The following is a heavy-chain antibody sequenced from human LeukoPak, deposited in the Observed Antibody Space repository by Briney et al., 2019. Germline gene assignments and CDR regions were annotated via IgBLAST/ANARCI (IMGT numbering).Heavy chain of an antibody. CDR2: LWSDGIKT. Sequence: GGSLRLSCAASGFTFTNYPMHWVRQAPGKGLEWVAVLWSDGIKTDYADSVKGRFTISRDNSKNTLYLQMNSLRVEDTAVYYCAKAGQWLAPGDYWGQGTLVTVSS. V-gene: IGHV3-30*02. CDR3: AKAGQWLAPGDY. J-gene: IGHJ4*02. CDR1: GFTFTNYP. D-gene: IGHD6-19*01.